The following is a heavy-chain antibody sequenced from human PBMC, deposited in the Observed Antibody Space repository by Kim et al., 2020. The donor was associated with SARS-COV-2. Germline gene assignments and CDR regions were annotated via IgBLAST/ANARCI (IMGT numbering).Heavy chain of an antibody. J-gene: IGHJ4*02. CDR2: INHSGST. D-gene: IGHD3-10*01. Sequence: SETLSLTCAVYGGSFSGYYWSWIRQPPGKGLEWIGEINHSGSTNYNPSLKSRVTISVDTSKNQFSLKLSSVTAADTAVYYCARGRAIHYYGSGSYFPGYYFDYWRQGTLVTVSS. V-gene: IGHV4-34*01. CDR1: GGSFSGYY. CDR3: ARGRAIHYYGSGSYFPGYYFDY.